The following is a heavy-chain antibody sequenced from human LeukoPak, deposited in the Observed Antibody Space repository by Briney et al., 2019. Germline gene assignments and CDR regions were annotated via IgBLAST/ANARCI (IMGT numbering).Heavy chain of an antibody. J-gene: IGHJ4*02. Sequence: GGSLRLSCAASGFTFSNAWMSWVRQAPGKGLEWVGRIKSKTDGGTTDYAAPVKGRFTISRDDSKNKLYLQMNSLKTEDTAVYYCTTGEPPNQQTYYYGSGSYFPLGYWGQGTLVTVSS. CDR1: GFTFSNAW. D-gene: IGHD3-10*01. CDR2: IKSKTDGGTT. CDR3: TTGEPPNQQTYYYGSGSYFPLGY. V-gene: IGHV3-15*01.